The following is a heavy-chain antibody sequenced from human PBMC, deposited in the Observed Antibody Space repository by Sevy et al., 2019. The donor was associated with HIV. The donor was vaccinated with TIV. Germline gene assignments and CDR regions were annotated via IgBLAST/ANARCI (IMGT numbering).Heavy chain of an antibody. D-gene: IGHD2-15*01. CDR3: TREDIVLGEDNYYGMDV. CDR1: GFSVSSNY. Sequence: GGSLRLSCVVSGFSVSSNYMSWVRQAPGKGLEWVSNIYSDGRTYYADSVRGRFTISRDPSKNTVYLEMKSLRAEDTAVYYCTREDIVLGEDNYYGMDVWGHGTTFTVSS. V-gene: IGHV3-53*01. CDR2: IYSDGRT. J-gene: IGHJ6*02.